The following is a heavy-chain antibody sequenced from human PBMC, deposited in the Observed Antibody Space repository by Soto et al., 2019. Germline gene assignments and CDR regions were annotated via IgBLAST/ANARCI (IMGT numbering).Heavy chain of an antibody. J-gene: IGHJ4*02. CDR2: IYYSGST. V-gene: IGHV4-31*03. CDR1: GGSISSGGYY. D-gene: IGHD3-10*01. Sequence: SETLSLTCTVSGGSISSGGYYWSWIRQHPGKGLEWIGYIYYSGSTYYNPSLKSRVTISVDTSKNQFSLKLSSVTAADTAVYYCARETYYGSREGRLYYFDYWGQGTLVTVSS. CDR3: ARETYYGSREGRLYYFDY.